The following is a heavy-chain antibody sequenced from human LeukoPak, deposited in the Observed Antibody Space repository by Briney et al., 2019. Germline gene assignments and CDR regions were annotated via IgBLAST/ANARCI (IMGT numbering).Heavy chain of an antibody. J-gene: IGHJ5*02. D-gene: IGHD3-3*01. CDR3: ARHTIFGVVIYNWFDP. V-gene: IGHV4-38-2*01. CDR2: IYHSGST. CDR1: GYSISSGYY. Sequence: PSETLSLTCAVSGYSISSGYYWGWIRQPPGKGLEWTGSIYHSGSTYYNPSLKSRVTISVDTSKNQFSLKLSSVAAADTAVYYCARHTIFGVVIYNWFDPWGQGTLVTVSS.